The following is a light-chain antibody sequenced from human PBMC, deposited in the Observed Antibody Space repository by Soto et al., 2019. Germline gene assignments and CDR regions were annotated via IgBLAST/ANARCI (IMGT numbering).Light chain of an antibody. V-gene: IGKV1-33*01. J-gene: IGKJ2*01. CDR1: QDITIY. CDR3: QQYDNLPYT. Sequence: DIPMTQSPSSLSASIGGRVTITCQASQDITIYLNWYQQKPGKAPKLLIYDASNLEVGVPSRFSGSASGTDFTLIISSLQPEDIATYYCQQYDNLPYTFGQGTKLEIK. CDR2: DAS.